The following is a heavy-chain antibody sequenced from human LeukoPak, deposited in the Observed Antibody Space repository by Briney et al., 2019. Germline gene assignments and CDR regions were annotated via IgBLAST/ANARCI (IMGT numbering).Heavy chain of an antibody. D-gene: IGHD4-17*01. CDR3: ARVLLYGDYPFDY. J-gene: IGHJ4*02. CDR2: INSDGSST. CDR1: GSTFSSYW. V-gene: IGHV3-74*01. Sequence: GGSLRLSCAASGSTFSSYWMHWVRQAPGKGLVWVSRINSDGSSTSYADSVKGRFTISRDNAKNTLYLQMNSLRAEDTAVYYCARVLLYGDYPFDYWGQGTLVTVSS.